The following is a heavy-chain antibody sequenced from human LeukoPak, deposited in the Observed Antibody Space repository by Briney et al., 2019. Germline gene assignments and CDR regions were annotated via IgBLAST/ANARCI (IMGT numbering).Heavy chain of an antibody. Sequence: ASVKVSCKASGYTFTSYGISWVRQAPGQGLQWMGWISTYNAKTNYAQKLQGRVSMTTDTSTSTAYMELRSLRSDDTAVYYCARDQNYYDSSGPDYWGQGTLVTVSS. CDR3: ARDQNYYDSSGPDY. V-gene: IGHV1-18*01. CDR1: GYTFTSYG. D-gene: IGHD3-22*01. J-gene: IGHJ4*02. CDR2: ISTYNAKT.